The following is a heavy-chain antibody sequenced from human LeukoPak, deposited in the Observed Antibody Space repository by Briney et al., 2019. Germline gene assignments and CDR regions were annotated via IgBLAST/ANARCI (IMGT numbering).Heavy chain of an antibody. D-gene: IGHD3-10*01. Sequence: PGGSLRLSCAASGFTFSSYWMSWVRQTPGKGLEWVSSIGTSTSYIYYADSVKGRFTISRDNAKNSLYLQMNSLRAEDTALYYCAKDVNLWFGETRIDYWGQGTLVTVSS. V-gene: IGHV3-21*04. J-gene: IGHJ4*02. CDR3: AKDVNLWFGETRIDY. CDR1: GFTFSSYW. CDR2: IGTSTSYI.